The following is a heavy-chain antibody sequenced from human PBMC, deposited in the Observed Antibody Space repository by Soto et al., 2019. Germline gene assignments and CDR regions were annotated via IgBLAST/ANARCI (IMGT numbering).Heavy chain of an antibody. J-gene: IGHJ4*02. Sequence: QVQLVQSGAELKKPGASAKVSCKASGYTFTSYYMHWVRQAPGQGLEWMGIINPNGGNTNYAQKFRGRVTMTRDTSTTTVYMELSSLRSDDTAVYYCARGRLADCGGDCSLSIWGQRTLVTVSS. V-gene: IGHV1-46*01. CDR1: GYTFTSYY. D-gene: IGHD2-21*02. CDR2: INPNGGNT. CDR3: ARGRLADCGGDCSLSI.